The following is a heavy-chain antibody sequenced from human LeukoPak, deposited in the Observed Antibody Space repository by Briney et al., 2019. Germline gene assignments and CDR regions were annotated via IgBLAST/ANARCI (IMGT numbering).Heavy chain of an antibody. CDR1: GDSTRRGGSY. CDR2: IYYSGST. CDR3: ASARSGCIDYYYYMDV. D-gene: IGHD2-8*01. V-gene: IGHV4-31*03. Sequence: PPESLSLTCTVSGDSTRRGGSYWSWTRHHPVRGLGWLAFIYYSGSTYYNPSLKSRLTILLDTSKNQFSLKLRSVTAADTAVYYCASARSGCIDYYYYMDVWGKGATVTVSS. J-gene: IGHJ6*03.